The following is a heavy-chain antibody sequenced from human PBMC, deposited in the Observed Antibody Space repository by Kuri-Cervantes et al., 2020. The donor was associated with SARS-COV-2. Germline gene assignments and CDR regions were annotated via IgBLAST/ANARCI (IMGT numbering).Heavy chain of an antibody. CDR2: INHSGST. V-gene: IGHV4-34*01. CDR3: AGSITGTTVPEGFDY. CDR1: GGSFSGYY. D-gene: IGHD1-7*01. J-gene: IGHJ4*02. Sequence: GSLRPSCAVYGGSFSGYYWSWIRQPPGKGLEWIGEINHSGSTNYNPSLKSRVTISVDTSKNQFSLKLSSVTAADAAVYYCAGSITGTTVPEGFDYWGQGTLVTVSS.